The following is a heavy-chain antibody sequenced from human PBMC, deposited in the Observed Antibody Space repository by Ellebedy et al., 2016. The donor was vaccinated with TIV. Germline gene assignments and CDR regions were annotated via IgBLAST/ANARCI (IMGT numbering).Heavy chain of an antibody. CDR1: GGSVIRSGYY. CDR3: ATSAAIDAFDI. J-gene: IGHJ3*02. D-gene: IGHD6-25*01. Sequence: SETLSLXCSVSGGSVIRSGYYCTWIRQPPGKGLEWIGSLYYSGSTWYNPSLKSRVTISVDTSKNHFSLRLRSVTAADTAVYYCATSAAIDAFDIWGQGKMVTVSS. CDR2: LYYSGST. V-gene: IGHV4-39*02.